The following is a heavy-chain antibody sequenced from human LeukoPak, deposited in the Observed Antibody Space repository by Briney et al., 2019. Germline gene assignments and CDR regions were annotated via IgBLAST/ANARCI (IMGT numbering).Heavy chain of an antibody. CDR3: ATALAVAARRDY. CDR1: GYTFTSYG. Sequence: ASVKVSCKASGYTFTSYGISWVRQAPGQGLEWMGWISAYNGNTNYAQKLQGRVTMTTDTSTSTAYMEQRSLRSDDTAVYYCATALAVAARRDYWGQGTLVTVSS. CDR2: ISAYNGNT. J-gene: IGHJ4*02. V-gene: IGHV1-18*01. D-gene: IGHD6-19*01.